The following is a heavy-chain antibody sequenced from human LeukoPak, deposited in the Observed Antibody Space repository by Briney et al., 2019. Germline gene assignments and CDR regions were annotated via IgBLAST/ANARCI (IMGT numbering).Heavy chain of an antibody. CDR1: GFTFGSHA. CDR2: IFGSGGSP. Sequence: PGGSLRLSCEASGFTFGSHAMYWVRQAPGKGLEWVAGIFGSGGSPHYADPVKGRFTISRDHSRNTVYLQINSLRAEDTAVYYCGKTTVGYSSGQKPAWPVDYWGQGTLVTVSS. CDR3: GKTTVGYSSGQKPAWPVDY. J-gene: IGHJ4*02. V-gene: IGHV3-23*01. D-gene: IGHD5-18*01.